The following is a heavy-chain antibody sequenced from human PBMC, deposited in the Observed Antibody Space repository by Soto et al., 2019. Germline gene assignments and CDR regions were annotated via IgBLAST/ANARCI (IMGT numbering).Heavy chain of an antibody. CDR3: ALDLGVCRFLDI. CDR1: GFMFIVYG. V-gene: IGHV3-33*05. Sequence: QVQLVESGGVVVQPGWSLRLSCAASGFMFIVYGMHWVRQAPGKGLEWVAVIVHDGNSIMYVDAVKGRFTISRDNSKTTLCLQMDSLRADDTAVYCCALDLGVCRFLDIWGQGSLVTVSS. J-gene: IGHJ3*02. D-gene: IGHD2-8*02. CDR2: IVHDGNSI.